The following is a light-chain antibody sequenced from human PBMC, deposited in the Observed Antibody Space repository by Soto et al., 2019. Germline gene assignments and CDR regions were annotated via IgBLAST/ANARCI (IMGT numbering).Light chain of an antibody. V-gene: IGLV1-40*01. CDR1: SSNIGAGYD. CDR2: DNT. CDR3: QSYDSSLSAPYV. Sequence: QSVLTQPPSVSGAPGQRVTISCTGSSSNIGAGYDVHWYQHLPGTAPKLLIYDNTNRPSGVPDRFSGSKSGTSASLAITGLQAEDEADYYCQSYDSSLSAPYVFGTGTKVTVL. J-gene: IGLJ1*01.